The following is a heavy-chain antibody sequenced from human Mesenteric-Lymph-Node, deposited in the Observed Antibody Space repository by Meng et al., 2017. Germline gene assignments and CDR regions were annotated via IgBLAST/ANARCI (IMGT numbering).Heavy chain of an antibody. CDR2: INPNSGAT. CDR1: GYTLTDYY. V-gene: IGHV1-2*02. CDR3: AREINGYHWDY. Sequence: ASVKVSCKASGYTLTDYYMHWVRQAPGQGLEWMGWINPNSGATNYAQKFQGRVTMTRDTSISTAYMELSSLRSDDTAVYYCAREINGYHWDYWGQGTLVTVSS. D-gene: IGHD5-18*01. J-gene: IGHJ4*02.